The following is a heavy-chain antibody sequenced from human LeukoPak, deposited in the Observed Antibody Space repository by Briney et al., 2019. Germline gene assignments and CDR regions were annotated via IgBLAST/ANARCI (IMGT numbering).Heavy chain of an antibody. Sequence: ASVKVSCKASGYTFTDYYMHWVRQAPGQGLEWMGWINPNSGGTNYAQKFQGRVTMTRDTSISTAYMELSRLRSDDTAVYYCARVIDYYDSSGYLFDYWGQGTLVTVSS. CDR1: GYTFTDYY. J-gene: IGHJ4*02. V-gene: IGHV1-2*02. CDR2: INPNSGGT. CDR3: ARVIDYYDSSGYLFDY. D-gene: IGHD3-22*01.